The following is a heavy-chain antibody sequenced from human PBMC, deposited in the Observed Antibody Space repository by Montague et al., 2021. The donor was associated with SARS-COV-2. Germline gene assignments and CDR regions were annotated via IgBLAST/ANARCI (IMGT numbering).Heavy chain of an antibody. CDR2: IYYSGST. Sequence: LSLTCTVSGGSISSSSYYWGWTRQPPGKGLEWIGSIYYSGSTYYNPSLKSRVTISVDTSKNQFSLKLSSVTAADTAVYYCARKEMKYSSIWSTGGNWFDPWGQGTLVTVSS. CDR3: ARKEMKYSSIWSTGGNWFDP. D-gene: IGHD6-13*01. J-gene: IGHJ5*02. CDR1: GGSISSSSYY. V-gene: IGHV4-39*01.